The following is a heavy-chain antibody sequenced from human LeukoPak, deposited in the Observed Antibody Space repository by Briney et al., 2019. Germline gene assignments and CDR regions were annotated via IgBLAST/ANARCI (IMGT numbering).Heavy chain of an antibody. D-gene: IGHD4/OR15-4a*01. Sequence: SETLSLTCTVSGYSITSGSYWGWIRQPPGNGLEWIGSMYHSGSTYYNPSLKSRVTISVDTSKNQFSLKLSSVTAADTAVYYCASTPMVANQEYYFDYWGQGTLVTVSS. CDR3: ASTPMVANQEYYFDY. J-gene: IGHJ4*02. CDR2: MYHSGST. V-gene: IGHV4-38-2*02. CDR1: GYSITSGSY.